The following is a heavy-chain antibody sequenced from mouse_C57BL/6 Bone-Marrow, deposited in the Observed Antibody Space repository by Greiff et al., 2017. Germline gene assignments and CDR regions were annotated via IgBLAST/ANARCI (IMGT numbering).Heavy chain of an antibody. D-gene: IGHD1-1*01. CDR3: ATYYYGSSDDFDY. Sequence: QVQLQQSGPELVKPGASVKISCKASGYAFSSSWMNWVKQRPGKGLEWIGRIYPGDGDTNYNGKFKGKATLTADKSSSTAYMQLSSLTSEDSAVYFCATYYYGSSDDFDYWGQGTTLTVSS. CDR1: GYAFSSSW. V-gene: IGHV1-82*01. J-gene: IGHJ2*01. CDR2: IYPGDGDT.